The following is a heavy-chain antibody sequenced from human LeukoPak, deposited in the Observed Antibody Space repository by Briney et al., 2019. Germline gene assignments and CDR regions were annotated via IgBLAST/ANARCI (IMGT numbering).Heavy chain of an antibody. Sequence: SETLSLTCTVSGGSINSHYWTWIRRPPGKGLEWIGYIYYNGVTNYNPSLKSRVTISLDSSKKQFSLRLSSVTAADTAVYYCARDLELATLGSRGGIYYYYYMDVWGKGTTVTVSS. CDR1: GGSINSHY. CDR2: IYYNGVT. J-gene: IGHJ6*03. CDR3: ARDLELATLGSRGGIYYYYYMDV. D-gene: IGHD5-24*01. V-gene: IGHV4-59*11.